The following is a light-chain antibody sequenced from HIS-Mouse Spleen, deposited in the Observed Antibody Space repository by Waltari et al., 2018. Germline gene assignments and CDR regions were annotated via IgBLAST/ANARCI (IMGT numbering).Light chain of an antibody. J-gene: IGLJ2*01. CDR1: SGSIDSNY. V-gene: IGLV6-57*02. CDR3: QSYDSSNVV. CDR2: EDN. Sequence: NFMLTQPHSVSESPGTTVTISCTGSSGSIDSNYVQWYQQHPGSAPTTVIYEDNQRPSGVPDRFSGSIDSSSHSASLTISGLKTEDEADYYCQSYDSSNVVFGGGTKLTVL.